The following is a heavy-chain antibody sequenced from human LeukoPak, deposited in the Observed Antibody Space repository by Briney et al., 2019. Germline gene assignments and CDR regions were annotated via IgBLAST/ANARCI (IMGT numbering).Heavy chain of an antibody. CDR2: IYPDDSDT. V-gene: IGHV5-51*01. J-gene: IGHJ4*02. CDR1: GYSFSNSW. Sequence: GESLKISCKGSGYSFSNSWIGWVRQVPGKGLEWMGIIYPDDSDTKYSPSFQGQVTISADKSISTAYLQWSSLKASDTAMYYCARQAPLAYFDYWGQGTLVTVSS. CDR3: ARQAPLAYFDY.